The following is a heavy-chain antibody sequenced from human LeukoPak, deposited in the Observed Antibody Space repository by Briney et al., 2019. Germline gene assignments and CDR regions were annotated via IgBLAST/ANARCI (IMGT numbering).Heavy chain of an antibody. V-gene: IGHV4-38-2*01. CDR3: ARLSYYYYYMDV. CDR2: IYHTGST. J-gene: IGHJ6*03. CDR1: GFSISSDNY. D-gene: IGHD3-10*01. Sequence: SETLSLTCAVSGFSISSDNYWGWIRQRTGKGLEWIGSIYHTGSTYYNPSLKSRVTISVDTSKNQFSLKLNSVTAADTAVYYCARLSYYYYYMDVWGRGTTVTVSS.